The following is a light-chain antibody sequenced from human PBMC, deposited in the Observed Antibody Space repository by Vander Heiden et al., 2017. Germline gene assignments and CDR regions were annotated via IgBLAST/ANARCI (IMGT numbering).Light chain of an antibody. CDR3: ATWDESLSAVV. Sequence: QSVLTQPPSASGTPGQRVTISCSGTRSNIGGNFVYWYQQLPETAPKVLIFKNNQRPSGGPDRFSGSKSGTSASLAISGLRSEDEADYYCATWDESLSAVVFGGGTKLTVL. V-gene: IGLV1-47*01. J-gene: IGLJ2*01. CDR2: KNN. CDR1: RSNIGGNF.